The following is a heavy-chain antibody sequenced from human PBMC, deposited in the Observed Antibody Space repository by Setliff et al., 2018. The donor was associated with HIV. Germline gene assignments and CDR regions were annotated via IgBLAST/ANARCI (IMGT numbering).Heavy chain of an antibody. D-gene: IGHD3-3*01. CDR3: ARDPIAPSVTLFGVAGGTYWFDP. V-gene: IGHV1-18*01. J-gene: IGHJ5*02. CDR2: INTDSANT. Sequence: ASVKVSCKALGYTFNNYGVTWVRQAPGQGLEWVGWINTDSANTNYAQKFLGRVTMTTDTSTNTVYMDLRSLKSDDTAVYYCARDPIAPSVTLFGVAGGTYWFDPWGQGTLVTVSS. CDR1: GYTFNNYG.